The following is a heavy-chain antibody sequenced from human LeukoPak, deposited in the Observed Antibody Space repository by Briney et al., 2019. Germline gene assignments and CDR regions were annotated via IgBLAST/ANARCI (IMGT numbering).Heavy chain of an antibody. CDR1: GFTFGDYA. J-gene: IGHJ3*02. V-gene: IGHV3-49*04. D-gene: IGHD3-9*01. CDR3: LFDYDILTGYGHDAFDI. CDR2: IRSKAYGGTT. Sequence: GGSLRLSCTASGFTFGDYAMSWVRQAPGKGLEWVGFIRSKAYGGTTEYAASVKGRFTISRDDSKSIAYLQMNSLKTEDTAVYYCLFDYDILTGYGHDAFDIWGQGTMVTVSS.